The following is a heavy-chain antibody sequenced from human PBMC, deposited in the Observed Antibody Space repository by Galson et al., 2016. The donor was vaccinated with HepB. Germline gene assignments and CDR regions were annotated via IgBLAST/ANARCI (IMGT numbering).Heavy chain of an antibody. CDR1: GYSISSGYY. V-gene: IGHV4-38-2*01. CDR3: ARRTVVPTAGNWFDP. J-gene: IGHJ5*02. D-gene: IGHD2-2*01. Sequence: LSLTCAVSGYSISSGYYWGWIRQSPGKGLEWIGYIYYSGSTNYNPSLKSRVTISVDTSKNQFSLNLGSVTAADTAVYYCARRTVVPTAGNWFDPWGQGTLVTVSS. CDR2: IYYSGST.